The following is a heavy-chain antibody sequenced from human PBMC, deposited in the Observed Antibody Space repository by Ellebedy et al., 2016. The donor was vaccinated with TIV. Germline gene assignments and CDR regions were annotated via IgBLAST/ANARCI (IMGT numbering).Heavy chain of an antibody. CDR2: ISSSSSYI. CDR1: GFTFSSYS. CDR3: ATSGSFV. J-gene: IGHJ3*01. D-gene: IGHD1-26*01. Sequence: GESLKISXAASGFTFSSYSMNWVRQAPGKGLEWVSSISSSSSYIYYADSVKGRFTISRDNAKNSLYLQMNSLRAEDTAVYYCATSGSFVWGQGTMVTVSS. V-gene: IGHV3-21*01.